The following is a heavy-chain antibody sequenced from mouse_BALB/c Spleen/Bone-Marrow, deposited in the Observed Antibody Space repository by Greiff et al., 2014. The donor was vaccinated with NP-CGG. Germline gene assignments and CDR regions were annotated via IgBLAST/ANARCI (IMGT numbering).Heavy chain of an antibody. Sequence: VMLVESGPGLVQPSQSLSITCTVSGFSLTSYGVHWVRQPPGKGLEWLGVIWSGGSTDYNAAFISRLSISKDNSKSQVFFKMNSLQADDTAIYYCARRYDYDGAWFAYWGQGTLVTVSA. V-gene: IGHV2-4*02. J-gene: IGHJ3*01. CDR1: GFSLTSYG. CDR3: ARRYDYDGAWFAY. D-gene: IGHD2-4*01. CDR2: IWSGGST.